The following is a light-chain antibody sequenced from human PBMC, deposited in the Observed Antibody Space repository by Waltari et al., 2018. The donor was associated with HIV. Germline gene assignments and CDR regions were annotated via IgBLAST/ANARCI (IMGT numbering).Light chain of an antibody. J-gene: IGKJ1*01. Sequence: DIVMTQSPDSLAVSLGERATINCKSSQSVLYSSNNKNYLAWYQQKPGQPPKLLIYWASTRESGVPDRFSGSGSGTDFILTITSLQAEDVAVYYCQQYYSTPRTLGQGTKVEIK. V-gene: IGKV4-1*01. CDR3: QQYYSTPRT. CDR2: WAS. CDR1: QSVLYSSNNKNY.